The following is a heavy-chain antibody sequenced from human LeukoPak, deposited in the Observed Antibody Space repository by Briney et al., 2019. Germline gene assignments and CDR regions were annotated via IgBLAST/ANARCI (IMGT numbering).Heavy chain of an antibody. CDR1: GFNFSYYG. D-gene: IGHD2-2*01. J-gene: IGHJ4*02. V-gene: IGHV3-69-1*02. CDR2: ISTRSNT. Sequence: GGSLRLSCVASGFNFSYYGMSWVRQAPGRGLEWVSSISTRSNTYYTDSVKGRFTISRDIAKNSLFLQMYSLRAEDTAVYYCARSSSSWYFFDYWGQGTLVTVSS. CDR3: ARSSSSWYFFDY.